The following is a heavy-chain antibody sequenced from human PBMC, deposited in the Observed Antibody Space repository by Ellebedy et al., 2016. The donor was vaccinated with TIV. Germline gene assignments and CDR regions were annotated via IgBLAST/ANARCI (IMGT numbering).Heavy chain of an antibody. CDR3: APLRLWFGELLSSDY. V-gene: IGHV3-23*01. D-gene: IGHD3-10*01. CDR1: GFTFSNYV. Sequence: GGSLRLXXVASGFTFSNYVMSWVRQAPGKGLEWVSAISGTAVTTYYADSVKGRFTISRDNSKNTLYLEMNSLRTEDTAVYYCAPLRLWFGELLSSDYWGQGTRVTVSS. J-gene: IGHJ4*02. CDR2: ISGTAVTT.